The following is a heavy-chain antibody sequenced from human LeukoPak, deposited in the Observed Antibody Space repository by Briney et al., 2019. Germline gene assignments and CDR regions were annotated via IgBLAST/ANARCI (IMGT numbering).Heavy chain of an antibody. CDR2: IKQDGSEK. J-gene: IGHJ4*02. D-gene: IGHD1-7*01. V-gene: IGHV3-7*03. CDR3: AKDLTGTSHNY. Sequence: GGSLRLSCAASGFTFSNYWMSWVRQAPGKGLEWVANIKQDGSEKHYVDSVKGRFTISRDNSKNTLYLQMNSLRAEDTAVYYCAKDLTGTSHNYWGQGTLVTVSS. CDR1: GFTFSNYW.